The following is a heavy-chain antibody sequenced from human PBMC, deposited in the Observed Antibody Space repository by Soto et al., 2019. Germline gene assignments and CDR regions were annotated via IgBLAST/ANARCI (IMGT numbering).Heavy chain of an antibody. Sequence: GESLKISCQGSGYSFTSYWIGWVRQMPGKGLEWMGIIYPGDSESRYSPSFQGQVTISADKSITTAYLQWSSLKASDTAMYYCARLGYSYALSYYYGMDVWGQGTTVTVSS. J-gene: IGHJ6*02. V-gene: IGHV5-51*01. D-gene: IGHD5-18*01. CDR3: ARLGYSYALSYYYGMDV. CDR2: IYPGDSES. CDR1: GYSFTSYW.